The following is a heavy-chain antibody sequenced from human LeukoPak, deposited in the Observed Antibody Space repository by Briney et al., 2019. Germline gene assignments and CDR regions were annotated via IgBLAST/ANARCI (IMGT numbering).Heavy chain of an antibody. V-gene: IGHV4-4*07. CDR2: IYTGGGA. CDR3: ARNHKYYYYMDV. J-gene: IGHJ6*03. Sequence: PSETLSLTCTVSGGSISNYYWSWIRQPAGKGLEWIGRIYTGGGANYNPSLKSRVTMSVDTSKNQFSLKLSSVTAADTAVYYCARNHKYYYYMDVWGKGTTVTVSS. CDR1: GGSISNYY.